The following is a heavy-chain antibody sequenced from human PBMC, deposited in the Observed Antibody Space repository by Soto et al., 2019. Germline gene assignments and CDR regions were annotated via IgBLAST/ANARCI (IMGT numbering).Heavy chain of an antibody. V-gene: IGHV1-46*01. CDR3: ARAAPYYDSSGYHGSFGY. Sequence: ASVKVSCKASGYTFTSYYMHWVRQAPGQGLEWMGIINPSGGSTSYAQKFQGRVTMTRDTSTSTVYMELSSLRSEDTAVYYCARAAPYYDSSGYHGSFGYWGQGTLVTVSS. D-gene: IGHD3-22*01. CDR1: GYTFTSYY. J-gene: IGHJ4*02. CDR2: INPSGGST.